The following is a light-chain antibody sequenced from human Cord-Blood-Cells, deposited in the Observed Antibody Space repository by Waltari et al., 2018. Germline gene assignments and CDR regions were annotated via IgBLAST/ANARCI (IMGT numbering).Light chain of an antibody. Sequence: DIQMTQSPSSLSASVGDRATITFRASQSISSYLYWYQQKPGKAPKLLIYAASSLQSGVPSRFSGSGSGTDFTLTISSLQPEDFATYYCQQSYSTPSTFGGGTKVEIK. CDR3: QQSYSTPST. V-gene: IGKV1-39*01. CDR1: QSISSY. CDR2: AAS. J-gene: IGKJ4*01.